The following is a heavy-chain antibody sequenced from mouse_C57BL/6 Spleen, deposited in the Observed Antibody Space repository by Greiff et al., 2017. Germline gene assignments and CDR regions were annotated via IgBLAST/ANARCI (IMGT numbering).Heavy chain of an antibody. Sequence: VQLQQSGTVLARPGASVKMSCKTSGYTFTSYWMHWVKQRPGQGLEWIGAIYPGNSDTSYNQKFKGKAKLTAVTSASTAYMELSSLTNEDSAVYYCTKAYYSNCFDYWGQGTTRTVSS. V-gene: IGHV1-5*01. D-gene: IGHD2-5*01. J-gene: IGHJ2*01. CDR1: GYTFTSYW. CDR2: IYPGNSDT. CDR3: TKAYYSNCFDY.